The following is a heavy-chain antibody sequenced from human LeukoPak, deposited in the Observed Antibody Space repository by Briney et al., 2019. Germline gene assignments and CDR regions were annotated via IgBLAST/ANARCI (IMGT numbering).Heavy chain of an antibody. Sequence: PSETLSLTCTVSGGSISSYYWSWIRQPAGKGLEWIGRIYTSGSTNYNPSLKSRVTMSVDTSKNQFSLKLSSVTAADTAVYYCARHTDIVVVPAPYYFDYWGQGTLVTVSS. CDR1: GGSISSYY. J-gene: IGHJ4*02. V-gene: IGHV4-4*07. CDR3: ARHTDIVVVPAPYYFDY. D-gene: IGHD2-2*01. CDR2: IYTSGST.